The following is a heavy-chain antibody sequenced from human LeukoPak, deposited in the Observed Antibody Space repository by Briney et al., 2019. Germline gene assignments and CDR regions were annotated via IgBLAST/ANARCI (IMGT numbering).Heavy chain of an antibody. Sequence: ASVKVSCKASGGTFSSYAISWVRQAPGQGLEWMGWISAYNGNTNYAQKLQGRVTMTTDTSTSTAYMELRSLRSDDTAVYYCARSGYCSSTSCYSDWFDPWGQGTLVTVSS. CDR2: ISAYNGNT. D-gene: IGHD2-2*01. V-gene: IGHV1-18*01. CDR3: ARSGYCSSTSCYSDWFDP. J-gene: IGHJ5*02. CDR1: GGTFSSYA.